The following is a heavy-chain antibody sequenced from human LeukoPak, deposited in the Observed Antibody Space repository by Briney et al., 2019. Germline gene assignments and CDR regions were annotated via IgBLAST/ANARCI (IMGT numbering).Heavy chain of an antibody. CDR3: ANGRRSGSNYTSFDY. CDR1: GFTFRSYV. CDR2: ISGGGDGT. Sequence: GGSLRLSCAVSGFTFRSYVMTCVRQAPGKGLEWVSGISGGGDGTYYADSVKGRFTISRDNSKNTIYLQMNSLRAEDTAVYYCANGRRSGSNYTSFDYWGQGTLVTVSP. V-gene: IGHV3-23*01. D-gene: IGHD3-3*01. J-gene: IGHJ4*02.